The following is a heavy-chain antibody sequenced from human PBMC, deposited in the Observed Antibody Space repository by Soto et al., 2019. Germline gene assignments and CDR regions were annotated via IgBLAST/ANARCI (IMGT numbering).Heavy chain of an antibody. CDR3: ARERSGGRGWFDP. V-gene: IGHV1-69*13. Sequence: ASVKVSCKASGGTFSSYAISWVRQAPGQGLEWIGGIIPIFGTANYAQKFQGRVTITADESTSTAYMELSSLRSEDTAVYYCARERSGGRGWFDPWGQGTLVTVYS. D-gene: IGHD2-15*01. CDR1: GGTFSSYA. J-gene: IGHJ5*02. CDR2: IIPIFGTA.